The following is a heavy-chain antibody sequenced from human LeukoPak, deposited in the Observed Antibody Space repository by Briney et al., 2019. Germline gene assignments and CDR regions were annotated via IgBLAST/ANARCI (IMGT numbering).Heavy chain of an antibody. CDR1: GGSISSGSYY. CDR2: INHSGST. Sequence: SQTLSLTCTVSGGSISSGSYYWSWIRQPAGKGLEWIGEINHSGSTNYNPSLKSRVTISVDTSKNQFSLKLSSVTAADTAVYYCASGYCSGGSCYGYWYFDLWGRGTLVTVSS. CDR3: ASGYCSGGSCYGYWYFDL. J-gene: IGHJ2*01. V-gene: IGHV4-61*09. D-gene: IGHD2-15*01.